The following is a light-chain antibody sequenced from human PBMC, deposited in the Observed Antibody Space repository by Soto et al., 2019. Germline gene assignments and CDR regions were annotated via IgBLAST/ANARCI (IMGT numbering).Light chain of an antibody. CDR3: QQYGSSPET. V-gene: IGKV3-20*01. J-gene: IGKJ1*01. CDR2: GAS. Sequence: EIVLTQSPGTLSLSPGERATLSCRASQSVSSSYLAWYQQKPGQAPRLLIYGASSRATGIPDRFSGSGSGTEFTLPISRLEPEDFGVYYCQQYGSSPETFGQGTKVEIK. CDR1: QSVSSSY.